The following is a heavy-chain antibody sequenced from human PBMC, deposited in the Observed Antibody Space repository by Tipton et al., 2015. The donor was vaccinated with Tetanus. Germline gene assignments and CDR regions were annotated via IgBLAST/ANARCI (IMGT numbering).Heavy chain of an antibody. Sequence: TLSLTCTVSGDSITNYYWSWVRQPPGERLEWIAYIYYTGATNYNPSLKSRVTTSLDTSKNHFSLKLGSLTAADTAVYYCARGGPSSKYFDLWGRGTLVTVSS. V-gene: IGHV4-59*01. CDR1: GDSITNYY. J-gene: IGHJ2*01. CDR2: IYYTGAT. CDR3: ARGGPSSKYFDL. D-gene: IGHD3-10*01.